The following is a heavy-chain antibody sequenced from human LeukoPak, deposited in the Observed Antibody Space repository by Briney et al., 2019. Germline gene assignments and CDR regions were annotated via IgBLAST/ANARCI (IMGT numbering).Heavy chain of an antibody. D-gene: IGHD6-25*01. CDR1: GFTFSRYS. J-gene: IGHJ3*02. CDR3: ATDEVLAAAGAFDI. Sequence: GGSLRLSCAASGFTFSRYSMNWVRQAPGKGLEWVSYISSSSSTIYYADSVKGRFTISRDNAKNSLYLQMNSLRAEDTAVYYCATDEVLAAAGAFDIWGQGTMVTVSS. CDR2: ISSSSSTI. V-gene: IGHV3-48*04.